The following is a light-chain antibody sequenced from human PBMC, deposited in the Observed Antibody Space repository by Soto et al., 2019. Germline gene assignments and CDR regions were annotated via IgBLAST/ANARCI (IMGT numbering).Light chain of an antibody. V-gene: IGKV3-20*01. J-gene: IGKJ1*01. CDR3: HQYGSSPRT. CDR1: QSFDRY. Sequence: EIVLTQSPGTLSLSPGESATLSCSASQSFDRYLAWYQQKPGQAPRLLMYRASTRAMGIPDRFTGSGSGTEFTLTISRLEPEDFAVYYCHQYGSSPRTFGQGTKVDIK. CDR2: RAS.